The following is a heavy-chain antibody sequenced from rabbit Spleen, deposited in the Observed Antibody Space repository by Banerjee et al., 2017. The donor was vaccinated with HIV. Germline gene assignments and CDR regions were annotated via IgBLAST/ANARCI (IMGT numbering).Heavy chain of an antibody. J-gene: IGHJ3*01. Sequence: QEQLEESGGGLVKPEGSLTLTCTASGFSFTDKDVMCWVRQAPGKGLEWIGCINTITGKTVYATWAKGRFTISRASSTTVFLQMTSLTAADTATYFCARDLPGIIGWNFGFWGQGTLVTVS. D-gene: IGHD1-1*01. CDR3: ARDLPGIIGWNFGF. V-gene: IGHV1S45*01. CDR2: INTITGKT. CDR1: GFSFTDKDV.